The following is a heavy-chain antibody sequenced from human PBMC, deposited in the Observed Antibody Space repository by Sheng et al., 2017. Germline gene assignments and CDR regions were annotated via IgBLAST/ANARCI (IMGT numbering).Heavy chain of an antibody. CDR1: GFIFSDSW. CDR3: ASSFWYYFDY. D-gene: IGHD2-2*01. J-gene: IGHJ4*02. CDR2: ISANGNTI. Sequence: EVRLVESGGGLVQPGGSLRLSCAASGFIFSDSWMTWVRQAPGKGLEWVSHISANGNTIYYRDSVKGRFTISRDNAQNSLYLQMDSLTAEDTALYYCASSFWYYFDYWGQGTLVTVSS. V-gene: IGHV3-48*03.